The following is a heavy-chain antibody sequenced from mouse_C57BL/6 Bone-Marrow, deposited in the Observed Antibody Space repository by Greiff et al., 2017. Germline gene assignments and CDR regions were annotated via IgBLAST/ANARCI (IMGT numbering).Heavy chain of an antibody. J-gene: IGHJ4*01. Sequence: VQLQQSGAELVRPGASVKLSCTASGFNIKDDYMHWVKQRPEQGLEWIGWIDPENGDTEYASKFQGKATITADTSSNTAYLQLSSLTSEDTAVYYCTTRYSYYYAMDYWGQGTSVTVSS. V-gene: IGHV14-4*01. CDR3: TTRYSYYYAMDY. CDR1: GFNIKDDY. D-gene: IGHD1-1*01. CDR2: IDPENGDT.